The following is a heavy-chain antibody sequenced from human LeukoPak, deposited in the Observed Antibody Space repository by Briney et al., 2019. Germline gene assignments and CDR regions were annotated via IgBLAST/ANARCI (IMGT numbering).Heavy chain of an antibody. CDR1: GHSLTNYW. J-gene: IGHJ4*02. V-gene: IGHV5-51*01. CDR2: IYPGDSDT. Sequence: GESLKISCKGSGHSLTNYWIGWVRQVPGKGLEWMGIIYPGDSDTRYSPSFEGHVTVSADRSISQAFLQWSSLRASDTAMYYCARLYDTTRNYFDYWGQGTLVTVSS. D-gene: IGHD3-22*01. CDR3: ARLYDTTRNYFDY.